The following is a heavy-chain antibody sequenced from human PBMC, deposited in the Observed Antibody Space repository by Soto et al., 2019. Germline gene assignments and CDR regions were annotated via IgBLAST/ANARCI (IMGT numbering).Heavy chain of an antibody. J-gene: IGHJ4*02. CDR1: GFTFSNYA. V-gene: IGHV3-30*18. CDR2: ISFDGTNK. Sequence: QVRLVESGGGVVQPGRSLRLSCAASGFTFSNYAMHWVRQAPGKGLEWLALISFDGTNKYYSDSVKGRFTISRDSYKNTLYLQMNSLRPEDTAVYYCAKDLSEPHLDYWGQGTLVTVSS. CDR3: AKDLSEPHLDY. D-gene: IGHD1-26*01.